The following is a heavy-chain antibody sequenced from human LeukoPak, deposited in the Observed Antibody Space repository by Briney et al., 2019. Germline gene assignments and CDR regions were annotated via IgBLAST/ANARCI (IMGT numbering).Heavy chain of an antibody. CDR3: ARHYTQGRVGATSPPGH. V-gene: IGHV4-59*08. Sequence: SETLSLTCTVSGGSISSYYWSWIRQPPGKGLEWIWYIYYSGSTNYNPSLKSRVTISVDTSKNQFSLKLSSVTAADTAVYYCARHYTQGRVGATSPPGHWGQGPLVTVSS. D-gene: IGHD1-26*01. CDR1: GGSISSYY. CDR2: IYYSGST. J-gene: IGHJ4*02.